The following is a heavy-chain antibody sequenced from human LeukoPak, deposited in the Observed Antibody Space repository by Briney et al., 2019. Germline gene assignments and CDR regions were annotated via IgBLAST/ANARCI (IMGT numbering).Heavy chain of an antibody. CDR2: ISGSGGST. V-gene: IGHV3-23*01. CDR1: GFTFSSYA. D-gene: IGHD3-9*01. CDR3: AKDAGYFGWLLPYYYYYMDV. Sequence: PGGSLRLSCAASGFTFSSYAMSWVRQAPGKGLEWVSAISGSGGSTYYADSVKGRFTISRDNSKNTLYLQMNSLRAEDTAVYYCAKDAGYFGWLLPYYYYYMDVWGKGTTVTISS. J-gene: IGHJ6*03.